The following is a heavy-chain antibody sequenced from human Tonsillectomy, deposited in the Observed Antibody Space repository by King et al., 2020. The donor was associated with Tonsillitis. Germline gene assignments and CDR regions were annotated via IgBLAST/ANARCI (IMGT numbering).Heavy chain of an antibody. J-gene: IGHJ6*03. CDR1: GFTFSSYA. D-gene: IGHD3-3*01. CDR2: ISGSGGLK. CDR3: AKESQYDFWSGYRFFYMDV. Sequence: VQLVESGGGLLQPGGSLRVSCAASGFTFSSYAMSWVRQAPGKGLEWVSGISGSGGLKYYADSVKGRFTVSRDNSKNTLYLQMNSLRAEDTALYYCAKESQYDFWSGYRFFYMDVWGKGTTVTVSS. V-gene: IGHV3-23*04.